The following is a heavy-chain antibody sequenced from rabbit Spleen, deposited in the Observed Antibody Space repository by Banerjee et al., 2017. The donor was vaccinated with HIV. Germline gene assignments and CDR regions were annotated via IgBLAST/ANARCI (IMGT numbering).Heavy chain of an antibody. CDR3: ARDTSSSFSSYGMDL. CDR2: IDSGVSGFT. V-gene: IGHV1S40*01. J-gene: IGHJ3*01. CDR1: GVSFSSSSY. Sequence: QSLEESGGDLVKPGASLTLTCTASGVSFSSSSYLCWVRQAPGKGLEWIACIDSGVSGFTYFATWAKGRFTCSKTSSTTVTLQMTRLTAADTATYFCARDTSSSFSSYGMDLWGQGTLVTVS. D-gene: IGHD1-1*01.